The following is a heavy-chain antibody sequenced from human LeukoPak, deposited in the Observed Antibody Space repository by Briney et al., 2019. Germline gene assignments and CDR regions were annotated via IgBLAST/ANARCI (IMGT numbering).Heavy chain of an antibody. V-gene: IGHV4-31*03. D-gene: IGHD3-22*01. CDR2: IYYSGST. J-gene: IGHJ1*01. CDR1: GVSISSGGYY. CDR3: ARGRYYYDSSGAFQH. Sequence: SETLSLTCTVSGVSISSGGYYWSWIRQHPGKGLEWIGYIYYSGSTYYNPSLKSRVTISVDTSKNQFSPKLSSVTAADTAVYYCARGRYYYDSSGAFQHWGQGTLVTVSS.